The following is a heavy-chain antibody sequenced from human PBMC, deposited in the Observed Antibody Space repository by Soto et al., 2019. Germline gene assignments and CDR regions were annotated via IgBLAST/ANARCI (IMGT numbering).Heavy chain of an antibody. Sequence: QLQLQESGSGLVKPSQTLSLTCAVSGGSISSGGYSWSWIRQPPGKGLDWTGYIYHSGSIYYNPSLNSRGTISVDRPKNLSSLKLCCVTAADTAVYYCARVPDRWGQRSLVTVSS. V-gene: IGHV4-30-2*01. CDR3: ARVPDR. CDR1: GGSISSGGYS. CDR2: IYHSGSI. J-gene: IGHJ5*02. D-gene: IGHD2-2*01.